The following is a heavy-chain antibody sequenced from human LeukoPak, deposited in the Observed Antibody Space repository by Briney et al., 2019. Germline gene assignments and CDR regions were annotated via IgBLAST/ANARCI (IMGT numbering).Heavy chain of an antibody. CDR3: ARDGYCSSTSCNVYYYYGMDV. Sequence: GASVKVSCKASGYTFTSYGISWVRQAPGQGLEWMGWISAYNGNTNYAQKLQGRVTMTTDTSTSTAYMELRSLRSDDTAVYYCARDGYCSSTSCNVYYYYGMDVWGQGTTVTVSS. V-gene: IGHV1-18*01. CDR1: GYTFTSYG. J-gene: IGHJ6*02. D-gene: IGHD2-2*01. CDR2: ISAYNGNT.